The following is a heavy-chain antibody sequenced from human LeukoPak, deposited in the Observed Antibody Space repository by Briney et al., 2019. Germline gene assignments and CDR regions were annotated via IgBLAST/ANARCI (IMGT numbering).Heavy chain of an antibody. Sequence: ASVKVSCKTSGYTFTSYGINWVRQATRQGLEWMGWMNPNSGNTGYAQKFQGRVTITRNTSISTAYMELSSLRSEDTAVYYCARLGYSSGWDHYYFDYWGQGTLVTVSS. J-gene: IGHJ4*02. CDR1: GYTFTSYG. V-gene: IGHV1-8*01. D-gene: IGHD6-19*01. CDR3: ARLGYSSGWDHYYFDY. CDR2: MNPNSGNT.